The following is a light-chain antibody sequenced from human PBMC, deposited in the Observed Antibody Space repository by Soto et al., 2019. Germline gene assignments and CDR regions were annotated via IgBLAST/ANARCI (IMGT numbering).Light chain of an antibody. J-gene: IGLJ2*01. V-gene: IGLV2-14*01. CDR1: SSDVGGYNY. Sequence: QSALTQPASVSGSPGQSITISCTGTSSDVGGYNYVSWYQQHPGKAPKLMIYEVSNRPSGVSNRFSGSKSGNTASLTISGLQAEDEADYYCSSYTSSSTLVFGGGTKPPS. CDR3: SSYTSSSTLV. CDR2: EVS.